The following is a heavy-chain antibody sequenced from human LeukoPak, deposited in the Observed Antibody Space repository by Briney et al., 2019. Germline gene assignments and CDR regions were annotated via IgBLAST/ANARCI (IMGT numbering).Heavy chain of an antibody. CDR3: ARVSAELAAAGKGNRFDP. Sequence: SETLSLTCAVYGGSFSGYYWSWIRQPPGKGLEWIGEINHSGSTNYNPSLKSRVTISVDTSKNQFSLKLSSVTAADTAVYYCARVSAELAAAGKGNRFDPWGQGTLVTVSS. CDR1: GGSFSGYY. V-gene: IGHV4-34*01. CDR2: INHSGST. D-gene: IGHD6-13*01. J-gene: IGHJ5*02.